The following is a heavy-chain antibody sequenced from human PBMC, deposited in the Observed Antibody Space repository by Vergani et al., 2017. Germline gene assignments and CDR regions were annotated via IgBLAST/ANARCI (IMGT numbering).Heavy chain of an antibody. J-gene: IGHJ4*02. CDR1: GYSFTTYD. CDR2: INPNSGNT. V-gene: IGHV1-8*03. CDR3: TRGLPRTLTTETYYFDD. D-gene: IGHD1-14*01. Sequence: QVQLVQSGAEVKKPGASVKLSCKASGYSFTTYDINWVRQALGHGLEWGGWINPNSGNTGYARRFEGRVTITRDTAISTAYMELSGLYSDDTAVYYCTRGLPRTLTTETYYFDDWGQGTLVSVSP.